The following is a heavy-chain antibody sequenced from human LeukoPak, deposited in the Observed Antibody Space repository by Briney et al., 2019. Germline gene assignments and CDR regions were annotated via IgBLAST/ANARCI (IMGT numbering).Heavy chain of an antibody. Sequence: PGGSLRLSCAASGFRFSDYYMTWVRQAPGKGLEWLSYISSSGTTMYYADSVKGRFTISRDNAKNSVYSQMSSLRAEDTAVYYCARVSFIADGFTGTLRALRDYYYMDVWGKGSTVTVSS. CDR2: ISSSGTTM. D-gene: IGHD6-13*01. V-gene: IGHV3-11*04. J-gene: IGHJ6*03. CDR1: GFRFSDYY. CDR3: ARVSFIADGFTGTLRALRDYYYMDV.